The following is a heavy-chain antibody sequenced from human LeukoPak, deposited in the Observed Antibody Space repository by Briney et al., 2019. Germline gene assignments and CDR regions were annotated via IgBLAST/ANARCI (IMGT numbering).Heavy chain of an antibody. CDR3: AGGRWPTGFDP. CDR2: IYYSGST. D-gene: IGHD1-26*01. Sequence: SETLSLTCTVSGGSISSYYWSWIRQPPGKGLEWIGYIYYSGSTNYNPSLKSRVTISVDTSKNQFSLKLSSVTAADTAVYYCAGGRWPTGFDPWGQGTLVTVSS. CDR1: GGSISSYY. V-gene: IGHV4-59*01. J-gene: IGHJ5*02.